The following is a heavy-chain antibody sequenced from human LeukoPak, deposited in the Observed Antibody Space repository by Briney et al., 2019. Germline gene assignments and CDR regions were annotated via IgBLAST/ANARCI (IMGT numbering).Heavy chain of an antibody. CDR3: AGLYGSGTKYYMDV. Sequence: SETLSLTCTVSGGSISSYYWSWIRQPPGKGLEWIGYIYYSGSTNYNPSLKSRVTMSVDTSKNQFSLKLSSVTAADTAVYYCAGLYGSGTKYYMDVWGKGTTVTVSS. CDR1: GGSISSYY. D-gene: IGHD3-10*01. J-gene: IGHJ6*03. CDR2: IYYSGST. V-gene: IGHV4-59*01.